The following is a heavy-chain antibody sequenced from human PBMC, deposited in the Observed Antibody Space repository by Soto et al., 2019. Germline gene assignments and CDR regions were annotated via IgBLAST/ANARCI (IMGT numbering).Heavy chain of an antibody. CDR1: GGTFSSYA. D-gene: IGHD5-12*01. Sequence: QVQLVQSGAEVKKPGSSVKVSCKASGGTFSSYAISWVRQAPGQGLEWMGGIIPIFGTANYAQKFQGRVTITADESTSTAYRELSSLRSEDTAVYYCAREGDSGYDKNGPYYYYGMDVWGQGTTVTVSS. J-gene: IGHJ6*02. V-gene: IGHV1-69*12. CDR2: IIPIFGTA. CDR3: AREGDSGYDKNGPYYYYGMDV.